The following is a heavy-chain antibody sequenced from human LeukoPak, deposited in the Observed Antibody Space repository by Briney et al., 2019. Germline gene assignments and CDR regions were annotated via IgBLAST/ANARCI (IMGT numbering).Heavy chain of an antibody. CDR2: INSDGSRI. V-gene: IGHV3-74*01. Sequence: GSLRLSCAASGFTFSSYWMHWVRQAPGKGLVWVSRINSDGSRINYADSVKGRFTIYRDNAKNTMFLQMNSLRAEDTAVYYCARALGSNSDYWGHGTLGTVSS. D-gene: IGHD1-26*01. CDR3: ARALGSNSDY. CDR1: GFTFSSYW. J-gene: IGHJ4*01.